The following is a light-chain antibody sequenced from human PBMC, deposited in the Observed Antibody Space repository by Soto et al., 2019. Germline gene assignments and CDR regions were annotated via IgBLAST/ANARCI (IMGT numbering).Light chain of an antibody. CDR1: QGIGTY. CDR3: QQVNSYPQT. Sequence: IPLAHSQSSLSASLSERTPIXGRASQGIGTYLAWYQQKPGKAPKLLIYAAFTLHSGVPARFSGSRSGTDFTLTISSLQPEDFATYYCQQVNSYPQTFGQGTRLEIK. CDR2: AAF. V-gene: IGKV1-9*01. J-gene: IGKJ5*01.